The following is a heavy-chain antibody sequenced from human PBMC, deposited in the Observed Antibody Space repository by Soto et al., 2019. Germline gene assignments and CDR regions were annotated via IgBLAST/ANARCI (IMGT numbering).Heavy chain of an antibody. D-gene: IGHD3-22*01. CDR2: ISAYNGNT. CDR1: GYTFTTYG. Sequence: QVQLVQSGGEVKKPGASVKVSCKASGYTFTTYGISWVRQAPGQGLEWMGWISAYNGNTSYAQKLQGRVTMTTDTATSTAYMELRSLSYDDTAVYYCARVFCRLFAFDIWGQGTMVTVSS. J-gene: IGHJ3*02. V-gene: IGHV1-18*01. CDR3: ARVFCRLFAFDI.